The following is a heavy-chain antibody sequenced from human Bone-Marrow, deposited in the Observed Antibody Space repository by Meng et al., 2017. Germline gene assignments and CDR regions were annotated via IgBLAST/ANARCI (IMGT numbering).Heavy chain of an antibody. CDR3: ARATQRGYTLRVGFDP. Sequence: QLQLQESGPGLVKPSETLSPPCTVPGGSISSSSYYWGWIRPPPGKGLEWIGSIYYSGGTYYNPSLKSRVTISVDTSKNQFSLKLSSLTAADTAVYYCARATQRGYTLRVGFDPWGQGTLVTVSS. J-gene: IGHJ5*02. CDR2: IYYSGGT. CDR1: GGSISSSSYY. D-gene: IGHD5-18*01. V-gene: IGHV4-39*01.